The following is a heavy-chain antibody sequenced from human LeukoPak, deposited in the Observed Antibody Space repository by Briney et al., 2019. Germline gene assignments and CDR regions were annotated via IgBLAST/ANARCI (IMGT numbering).Heavy chain of an antibody. D-gene: IGHD1-26*01. J-gene: IGHJ4*02. V-gene: IGHV5-51*01. CDR1: GYSFTSYW. CDR3: ARQLFGGSLTSEFDY. CDR2: IYPGDSDT. Sequence: PGESLKISCKGSGYSFTSYWIGWVRQMPGKGLEWMGIIYPGDSDTRYSPSFQGQVTISADKSISTAYLQWSSLKASDTAMYYCARQLFGGSLTSEFDYWGQGTLVTVSS.